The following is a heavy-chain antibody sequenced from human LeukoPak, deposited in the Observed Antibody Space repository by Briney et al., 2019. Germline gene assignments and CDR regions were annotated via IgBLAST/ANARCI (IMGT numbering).Heavy chain of an antibody. D-gene: IGHD4-17*01. V-gene: IGHV4-34*01. J-gene: IGHJ4*02. CDR1: GGSFTVNY. CDR2: IHHGGSP. CDR3: TRNGDYNLDY. Sequence: SETLSLTCAVYGGSFTVNYRSWIRQPPGKGLEWIGEIHHGGSPSYNPSLKSRVTISLDTSKNQLSLKLNSVTATDTAVYYCTRNGDYNLDYWGQGALVTVSS.